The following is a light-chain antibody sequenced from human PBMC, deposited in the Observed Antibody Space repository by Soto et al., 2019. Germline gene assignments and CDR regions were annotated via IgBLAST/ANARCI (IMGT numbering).Light chain of an antibody. J-gene: IGKJ1*01. Sequence: AIRMTQSPSSLSASTGERVTITCRASQGISSYLAWYQQKPGKAPKLLIYAASTLQSGVPSRFSGSGSGTDFTLTISSLQSEDFATYYCQQYYSYPPTFGHGTKVEIK. V-gene: IGKV1-8*01. CDR1: QGISSY. CDR2: AAS. CDR3: QQYYSYPPT.